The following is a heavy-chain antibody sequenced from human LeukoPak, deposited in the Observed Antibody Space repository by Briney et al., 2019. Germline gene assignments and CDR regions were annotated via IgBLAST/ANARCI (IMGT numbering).Heavy chain of an antibody. J-gene: IGHJ4*02. Sequence: PGGCLSLSCAASGFTLSGSAMQWVRQASGKGLEWVGRIRSKANSYATAYAASVKGRFTISRDDSKNTAYLQMNSLKAEDTAVYYCTRSSSWYRGFDYWGQGTLVTVSS. D-gene: IGHD6-13*01. CDR2: IRSKANSYAT. V-gene: IGHV3-73*01. CDR1: GFTLSGSA. CDR3: TRSSSWYRGFDY.